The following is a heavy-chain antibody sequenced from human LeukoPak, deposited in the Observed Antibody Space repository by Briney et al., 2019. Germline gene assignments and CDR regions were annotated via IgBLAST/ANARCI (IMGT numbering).Heavy chain of an antibody. Sequence: ASVKFSCKASGYTFTSYGISCVRQAPGQGLEWMGWISAYNGNTNYAQKLQGRVTMTTDTSTSTAYMELRSLRSDDTAVYYCARDESEYSSSWMAYWGQGTLVTVSS. J-gene: IGHJ4*02. CDR1: GYTFTSYG. D-gene: IGHD6-13*01. CDR3: ARDESEYSSSWMAY. V-gene: IGHV1-18*01. CDR2: ISAYNGNT.